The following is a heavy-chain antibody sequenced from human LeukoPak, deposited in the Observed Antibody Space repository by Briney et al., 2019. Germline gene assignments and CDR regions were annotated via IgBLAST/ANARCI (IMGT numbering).Heavy chain of an antibody. Sequence: KPSETLSLTCTVSGDSNSNYYWSWIRQPAGKGLEWIGRIYTSGSTNYNPSLKSRVTMSVDTSKNQFSLKLSSVTAADTAVYYCARDHYDSSAYYYDYFDYWGQGTLVTVSS. CDR3: ARDHYDSSAYYYDYFDY. D-gene: IGHD3-22*01. CDR1: GDSNSNYY. V-gene: IGHV4-4*07. CDR2: IYTSGST. J-gene: IGHJ4*02.